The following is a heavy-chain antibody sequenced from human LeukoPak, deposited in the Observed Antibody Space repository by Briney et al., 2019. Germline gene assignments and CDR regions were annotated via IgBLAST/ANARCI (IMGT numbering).Heavy chain of an antibody. Sequence: SVKVSCKASGYTFTSYGISWVRQAPGQGLEWMGGIIPIFGTANYAQKFQGRVTITADESTSTAYMELSSLRSEDTAVYYCARGEGDYSWFDPWGQGTLVTVSS. CDR3: ARGEGDYSWFDP. CDR2: IIPIFGTA. D-gene: IGHD2-21*02. J-gene: IGHJ5*02. V-gene: IGHV1-69*13. CDR1: GYTFTSYG.